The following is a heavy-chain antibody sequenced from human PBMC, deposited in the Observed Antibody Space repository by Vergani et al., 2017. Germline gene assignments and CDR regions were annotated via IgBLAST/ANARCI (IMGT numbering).Heavy chain of an antibody. J-gene: IGHJ2*01. D-gene: IGHD3-16*01. CDR3: ASGKYYSDSTSHFRGVYFDV. Sequence: QMQLQESGPGLVKASETLSLTCTVSGDSIISRSYYWGWIRQPPGKGLEWIGSIYNSGNGDSSSSLKSRVTISADTSKNQFSLRLTSVTAADTAVYFCASGKYYSDSTSHFRGVYFDVWGRGTVVTVPS. CDR2: IYNSGNG. CDR1: GDSIISRSYY. V-gene: IGHV4-39*01.